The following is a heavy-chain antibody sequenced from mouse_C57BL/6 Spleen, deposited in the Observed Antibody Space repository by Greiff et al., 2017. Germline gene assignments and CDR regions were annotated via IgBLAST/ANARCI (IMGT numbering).Heavy chain of an antibody. Sequence: VQLQQPGAELVRPGSSVKLSCKASGYTFTSYWMHWVKQRPIQGLEWIGNIDPSDSETHYNQKFKDKATLTVDKSSSTAYMQLSSLTSEDSAVYYCARGGGLNYGSSYSAMDYWGQGTSVTVSS. J-gene: IGHJ4*01. CDR3: ARGGGLNYGSSYSAMDY. D-gene: IGHD1-1*01. CDR2: IDPSDSET. CDR1: GYTFTSYW. V-gene: IGHV1-52*01.